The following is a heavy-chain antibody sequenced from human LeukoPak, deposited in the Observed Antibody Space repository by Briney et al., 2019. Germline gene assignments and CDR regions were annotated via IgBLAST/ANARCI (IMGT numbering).Heavy chain of an antibody. CDR1: GFTFSSYW. CDR3: ARHLSGITGYTYGRGIDY. CDR2: IKKDGSEK. Sequence: GGSLRLSCAASGFTFSSYWMSWVRQAQGKGMEGVANIKKDGSEKYYVDSVKGRFTISRDNAKKSLYLQMNSLGAEDTAVYYCARHLSGITGYTYGRGIDYWGQGTLLTVSP. J-gene: IGHJ4*02. D-gene: IGHD5-18*01. V-gene: IGHV3-7*01.